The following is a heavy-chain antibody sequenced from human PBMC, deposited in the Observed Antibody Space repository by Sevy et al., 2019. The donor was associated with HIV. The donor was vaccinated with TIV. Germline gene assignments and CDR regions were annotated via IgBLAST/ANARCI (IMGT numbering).Heavy chain of an antibody. CDR2: ISGSGFRA. J-gene: IGHJ5*02. CDR3: ARSMVPGMISHAFDH. D-gene: IGHD3-10*01. Sequence: GGSLRLSCAASGFNFITYAMSWVRQSPGKGLEWVSSISGSGFRAFYADSLKGRFTISRDNSKNTLYLQMNSLRVEDTAVYYCARSMVPGMISHAFDHWGQGTLVTVSS. CDR1: GFNFITYA. V-gene: IGHV3-23*01.